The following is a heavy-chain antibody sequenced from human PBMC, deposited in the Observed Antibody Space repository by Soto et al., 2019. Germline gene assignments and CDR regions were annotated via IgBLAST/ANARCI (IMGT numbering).Heavy chain of an antibody. J-gene: IGHJ4*02. CDR2: ISGSGGST. Sequence: GGSLRLSCAASGFTFSSYAMIWVRQAPGKGLEWVSAISGSGGSTYYADSVKGRFTISRDSSKNTLYLQMNSLRAEDTAVYYCAKSYIVVVPAAPNDYWGQGTLVTVSS. CDR1: GFTFSSYA. CDR3: AKSYIVVVPAAPNDY. V-gene: IGHV3-23*01. D-gene: IGHD2-2*01.